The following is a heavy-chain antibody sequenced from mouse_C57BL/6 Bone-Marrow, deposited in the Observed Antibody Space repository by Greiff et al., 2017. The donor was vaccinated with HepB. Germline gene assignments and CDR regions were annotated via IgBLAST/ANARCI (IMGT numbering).Heavy chain of an antibody. D-gene: IGHD1-1*01. Sequence: QVQLQQPGAELVKPGASVKLSCKASGYTFTSYWMHWVKQRPGQGLEWIGMIHPNSGSTNYNEKFKSKATLTVDKSSSTAYMQLSSLTSEDSAVYYCARLDGSSYAVHYFDYWGQGTTLTVSS. CDR3: ARLDGSSYAVHYFDY. J-gene: IGHJ2*01. V-gene: IGHV1-64*01. CDR1: GYTFTSYW. CDR2: IHPNSGST.